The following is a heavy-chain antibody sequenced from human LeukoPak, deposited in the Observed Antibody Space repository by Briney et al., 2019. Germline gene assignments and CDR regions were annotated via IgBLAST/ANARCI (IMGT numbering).Heavy chain of an antibody. CDR2: ISSSSSTI. J-gene: IGHJ4*02. D-gene: IGHD2-2*01. CDR3: AREAPALDS. V-gene: IGHV3-48*01. CDR1: GFTFSSYS. Sequence: TGGSLRLSCAASGFTFSSYSMNWVRQAPGKGLEWVSYISSSSSTIYYADSVKGRFTISRDNDKNSLYLQMNSLRAEDTAVYFCAREAPALDSWGQGTLLTVSS.